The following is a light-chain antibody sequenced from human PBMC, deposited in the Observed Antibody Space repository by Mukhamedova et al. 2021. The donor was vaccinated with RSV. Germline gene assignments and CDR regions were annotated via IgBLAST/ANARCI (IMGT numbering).Light chain of an antibody. V-gene: IGKV1-9*01. Sequence: GKAPKLLIYAASTLQGGVPSRFSGSEFGTEFTLTISSLQPEDFATYYCQQLYTFGQGTKLEIK. CDR3: QQLYT. J-gene: IGKJ2*01. CDR2: AAS.